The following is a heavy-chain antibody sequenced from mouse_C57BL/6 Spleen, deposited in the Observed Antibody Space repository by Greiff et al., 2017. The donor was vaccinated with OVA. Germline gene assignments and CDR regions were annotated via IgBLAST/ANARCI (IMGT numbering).Heavy chain of an antibody. CDR2: IYPGSGNT. CDR1: GYTFTDYY. D-gene: IGHD1-1*02. CDR3: ARWYPTKDYAMDY. Sequence: VQLQQSGAELVRPGASVKLSCKASGYTFTDYYINWVKQRPGQGLEWIARIYPGSGNTYYNEKFKGKATLTAEKSSSTAYMQLSSLTSEDSAVYFCARWYPTKDYAMDYWGQGTSVTVSS. V-gene: IGHV1-76*01. J-gene: IGHJ4*01.